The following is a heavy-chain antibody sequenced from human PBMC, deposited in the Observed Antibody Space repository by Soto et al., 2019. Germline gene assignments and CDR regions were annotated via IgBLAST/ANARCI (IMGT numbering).Heavy chain of an antibody. J-gene: IGHJ4*02. CDR3: ARDLSVFGDDYALFDY. Sequence: GASVKVSCKASGGTFSSYAISWVRQAPGQGLEWMGGIIPIFGTANYAQKFQGRVTITADESTSTAYMELSSLRSEDTAVYYCARDLSVFGDDYALFDYWGQGTLVTVSS. V-gene: IGHV1-69*13. D-gene: IGHD4-17*01. CDR2: IIPIFGTA. CDR1: GGTFSSYA.